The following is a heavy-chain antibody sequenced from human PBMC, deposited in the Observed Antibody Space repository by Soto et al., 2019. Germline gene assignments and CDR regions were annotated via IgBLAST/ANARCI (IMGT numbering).Heavy chain of an antibody. Sequence: PSETLSLTCDVSGDSITSSNWWSWVRQPPGKGLEWIGEIYHSGSSNYNPSLRSRVSISVDMSKNQFSLRLTSVTAADTAVYYCARGGSSDWQVALDIWGQGTMVTVSS. V-gene: IGHV4-4*02. CDR1: GDSITSSNW. CDR2: IYHSGSS. CDR3: ARGGSSDWQVALDI. D-gene: IGHD6-19*01. J-gene: IGHJ3*02.